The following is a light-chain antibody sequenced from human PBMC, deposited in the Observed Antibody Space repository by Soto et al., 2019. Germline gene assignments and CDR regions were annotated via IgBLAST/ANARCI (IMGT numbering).Light chain of an antibody. J-gene: IGKJ4*01. CDR2: GVS. V-gene: IGKV3-15*01. CDR1: QTVNHY. Sequence: EIVMTQSPATLSVFPGERATLSCRASQTVNHYLAWYQPKPGQAPRLLIYGVSNRATGIPARFSGSGSGTKFTLAINSLQPEDSAVYYCQQHNGWPLTFGAGTEVEI. CDR3: QQHNGWPLT.